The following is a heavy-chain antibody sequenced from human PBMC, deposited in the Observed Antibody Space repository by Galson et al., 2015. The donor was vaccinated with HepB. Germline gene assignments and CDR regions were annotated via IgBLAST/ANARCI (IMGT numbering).Heavy chain of an antibody. J-gene: IGHJ3*01. V-gene: IGHV1-24*01. D-gene: IGHD2-8*01. CDR3: ATTLVWKASNL. Sequence: SVKVSCKVSGYPLTDLSMHWVRQAPGKGLEWMGGFDPEGGETVSAQRFQGRLLMTEDTSTDTAYMELSSLTSDDTAVYYCATTLVWKASNLWGQGTVVTVSS. CDR1: GYPLTDLS. CDR2: FDPEGGET.